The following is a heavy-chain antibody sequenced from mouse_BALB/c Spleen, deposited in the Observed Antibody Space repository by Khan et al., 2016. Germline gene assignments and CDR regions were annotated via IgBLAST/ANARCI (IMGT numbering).Heavy chain of an antibody. Sequence: QVQLKQSGPGLVQPSQSLSITCTVSGFSLTTYGVQWVRQSPGKALEWLGVIWSGGSTDYNAPFISRLSISRDTSKSQVFFKMSSLQTNDTAIYYCARTYDYDGGFDYWGQGTILTVSS. CDR2: IWSGGST. CDR3: ARTYDYDGGFDY. J-gene: IGHJ2*01. D-gene: IGHD2-4*01. CDR1: GFSLTTYG. V-gene: IGHV2-2*02.